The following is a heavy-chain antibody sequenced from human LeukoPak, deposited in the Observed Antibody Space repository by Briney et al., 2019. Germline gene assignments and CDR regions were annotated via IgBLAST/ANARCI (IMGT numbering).Heavy chain of an antibody. V-gene: IGHV5-51*01. CDR3: ARHPPPLHCSSTSCYKSVGGWFDP. CDR2: IYPGDSDT. D-gene: IGHD2-2*02. CDR1: GYSFTSYW. J-gene: IGHJ5*02. Sequence: GESLKISCKGSGYSFTSYWIGWVRQMPGKGLEWMGIIYPGDSDTRYSPSFQGQVAISADKSISTAYLQWSSLKASDTAMYYCARHPPPLHCSSTSCYKSVGGWFDPWGQGTLVTVSS.